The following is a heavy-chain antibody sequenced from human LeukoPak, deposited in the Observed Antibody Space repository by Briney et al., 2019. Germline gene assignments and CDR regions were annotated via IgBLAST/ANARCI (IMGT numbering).Heavy chain of an antibody. Sequence: GGSLRLSCAASGFTFSSYAMSWVRQAPGKGLEWVSAISGSGGSTYYADSVKGRFTISRDNSKNTLYLQMNSLRAEDMAVYYCAKDGSGYSYGFDYWGQGTLVTVSS. J-gene: IGHJ4*02. CDR3: AKDGSGYSYGFDY. CDR1: GFTFSSYA. CDR2: ISGSGGST. V-gene: IGHV3-23*01. D-gene: IGHD5-18*01.